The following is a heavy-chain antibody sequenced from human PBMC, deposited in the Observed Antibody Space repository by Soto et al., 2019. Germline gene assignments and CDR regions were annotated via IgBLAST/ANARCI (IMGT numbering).Heavy chain of an antibody. D-gene: IGHD5-18*01. CDR1: GGTFSSYA. J-gene: IGHJ6*02. Sequence: SVKVSCKASGGTFSSYAISWVRQAPGQGLEWMGGIIPIFGTANYAQKFQGRVTITADESTSTAYMELSSLRSEDTAVYYCATLDQYSYGSDHPGYYYYGMDVWGQGTPATVSS. V-gene: IGHV1-69*13. CDR3: ATLDQYSYGSDHPGYYYYGMDV. CDR2: IIPIFGTA.